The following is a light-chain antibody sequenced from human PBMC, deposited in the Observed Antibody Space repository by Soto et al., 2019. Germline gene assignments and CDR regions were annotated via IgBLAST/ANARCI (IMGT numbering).Light chain of an antibody. CDR1: QTIGSI. CDR3: QYYGRPTS. CDR2: GAS. V-gene: IGKV3-15*01. Sequence: EIVMTQSPATLSAAPGERVTLSCRASQTIGSILAWYQQKPGQAPRLLIYGASTRATGIPARFTGSGSGTGVAHTNSVLERDDDAAYYCQYYGRPTSFGGGTKVDIK. J-gene: IGKJ4*01.